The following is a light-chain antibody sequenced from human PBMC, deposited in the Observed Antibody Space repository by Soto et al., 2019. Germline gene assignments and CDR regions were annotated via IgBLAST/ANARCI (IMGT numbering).Light chain of an antibody. CDR2: KNN. V-gene: IGLV1-44*01. CDR1: SSNIGSHS. J-gene: IGLJ3*02. Sequence: QSVLTQAPSASGTPGQTVTISWSGSSSNIGSHSVNWYQQLPGTAPKLIIYKNNQRPSGVPDRFSDSKSGTSASLAISGLQSGDEADYYCAAWDDSLNGPVFARGTTXT. CDR3: AAWDDSLNGPV.